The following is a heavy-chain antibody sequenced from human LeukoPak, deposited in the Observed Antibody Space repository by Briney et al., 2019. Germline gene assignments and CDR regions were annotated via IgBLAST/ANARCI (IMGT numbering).Heavy chain of an antibody. V-gene: IGHV4-30-4*08. CDR3: ASLYGSGSYSKLDY. J-gene: IGHJ4*02. Sequence: PSQTLSLTCTVSGGSISSGDYYWSWIRQPPGKGLGWIGYIYYSGSTYYNPSLKSRVAISVDTSKNQFSLKLSSVTAAATAVYYCASLYGSGSYSKLDYWGQGTLVTVSS. CDR2: IYYSGST. D-gene: IGHD3-10*01. CDR1: GGSISSGDYY.